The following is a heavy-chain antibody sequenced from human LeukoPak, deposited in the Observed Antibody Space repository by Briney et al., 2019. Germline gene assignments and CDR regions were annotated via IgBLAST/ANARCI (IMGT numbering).Heavy chain of an antibody. CDR2: ISSSSSTI. CDR3: ARDGGGYDRTNYFDY. J-gene: IGHJ4*02. V-gene: IGHV3-48*01. CDR1: GFTFSSYS. D-gene: IGHD5-12*01. Sequence: GGSLRLSCAASGFTFSSYSMNWVRQAPGKGLEWVSYISSSSSTIYYADSVKGRFTISRANAKNSLYLQMNGLRAEDTAVYYCARDGGGYDRTNYFDYWGQGALVTVSS.